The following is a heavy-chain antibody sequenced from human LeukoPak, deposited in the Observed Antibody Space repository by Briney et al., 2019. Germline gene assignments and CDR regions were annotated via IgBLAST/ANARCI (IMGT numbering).Heavy chain of an antibody. J-gene: IGHJ4*02. CDR2: IYYSGST. V-gene: IGHV4-39*01. D-gene: IGHD2-8*02. Sequence: ASETLSLTCTVSGGSISSSSYYWGWIRQPPGKGLEWIGSIYYSGSTYYNPSLKSRVTISVDTSKNQFSLKLTSVSAADTAMYYCARSSVKDAWWSPVVTYYFAYWGQGTLVTVSS. CDR3: ARSSVKDAWWSPVVTYYFAY. CDR1: GGSISSSSYY.